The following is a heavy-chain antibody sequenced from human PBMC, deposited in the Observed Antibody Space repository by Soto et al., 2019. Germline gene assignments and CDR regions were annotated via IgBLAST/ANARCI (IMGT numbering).Heavy chain of an antibody. D-gene: IGHD2-15*01. CDR1: GYSISSGHY. CDR2: IFHSATT. Sequence: TLSLTCDVSGYSISSGHYWGWIRQPPGKGQERIGNIFHSATTCYNPSVKSRVLILVDTSKNQLSLNLNSVTAADTAVYYCARFLKYCSTGNCAPDFWGQGTLVTVSS. CDR3: ARFLKYCSTGNCAPDF. J-gene: IGHJ4*02. V-gene: IGHV4-38-2*01.